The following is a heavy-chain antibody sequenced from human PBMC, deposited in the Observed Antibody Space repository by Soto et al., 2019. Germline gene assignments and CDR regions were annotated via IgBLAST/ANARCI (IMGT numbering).Heavy chain of an antibody. V-gene: IGHV3-23*01. CDR2: ISGSGGST. J-gene: IGHJ4*02. CDR3: TKDELGILGTVTVDY. CDR1: GFTFSSYA. D-gene: IGHD4-4*01. Sequence: GGSLRLSCAASGFTFSSYAMSWVRQAPGKGLEWVSAISGSGGSTYYADSVKGRFTISRDNSKNTLYLQMNSLRAEDTAVYYCTKDELGILGTVTVDYWGQGTLVTVSS.